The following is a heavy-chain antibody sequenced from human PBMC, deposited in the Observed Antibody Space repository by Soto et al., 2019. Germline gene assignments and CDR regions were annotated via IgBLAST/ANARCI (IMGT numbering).Heavy chain of an antibody. V-gene: IGHV3-33*01. CDR1: GFTFSSYG. J-gene: IGHJ4*02. Sequence: GGSLRLSCAASGFTFSSYGMHWVRQAPGKGLEWVAVIWYDGSNKYYADSVKGRFTISRDNSKNTLYLQMNSLRAEDTAVYYCASSRQQLVPWYFDYWGQGTLVTVSS. CDR3: ASSRQQLVPWYFDY. CDR2: IWYDGSNK. D-gene: IGHD6-13*01.